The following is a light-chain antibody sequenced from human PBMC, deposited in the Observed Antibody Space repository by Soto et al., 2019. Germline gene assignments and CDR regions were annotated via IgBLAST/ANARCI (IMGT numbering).Light chain of an antibody. J-gene: IGKJ2*01. CDR2: AVS. V-gene: IGKV1-39*01. Sequence: DIPMTQSPSSLSASVGDRVTITCRASHSISSYLNWYQQKPGKAPKLLIYAVSTLQGGFPPRFSGSGSGTDFTLTIRSLQPEDFATYYCQQSYNTPRTLGQGTKWEIK. CDR3: QQSYNTPRT. CDR1: HSISSY.